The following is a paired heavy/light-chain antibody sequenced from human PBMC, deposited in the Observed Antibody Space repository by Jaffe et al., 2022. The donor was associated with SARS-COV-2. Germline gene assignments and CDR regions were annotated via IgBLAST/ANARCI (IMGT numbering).Heavy chain of an antibody. Sequence: QVQLVESGGGVVQPGRPLRLSCAASGFTFSTYAIHWVRQAPGKGLEWVAIISYDGSKKYHADSVKGRFTISRDNSKNTVYLQMNSLRPEDTAVYYCARALQGMWFGKDYWGQGILVTVSS. CDR1: GFTFSTYA. V-gene: IGHV3-30*04. J-gene: IGHJ4*02. CDR2: ISYDGSKK. CDR3: ARALQGMWFGKDY. D-gene: IGHD3-10*01.
Light chain of an antibody. V-gene: IGLV1-51*01. CDR3: GTWDNSLSAGV. J-gene: IGLJ3*02. CDR1: SSNIGNNY. CDR2: DNN. Sequence: SVLTQPPSVSAAPGQMVTISCSGSSSNIGNNYVSWYQQLPGTAPKLLIYDNNIRPSGIPDRISGSKSGTSATLDITGLQTGDEADYYCGTWDNSLSAGVFGGGTKLTVL.